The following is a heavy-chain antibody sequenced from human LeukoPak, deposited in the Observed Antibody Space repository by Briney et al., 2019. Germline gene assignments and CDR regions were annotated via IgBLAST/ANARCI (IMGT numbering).Heavy chain of an antibody. CDR2: IYHSGST. V-gene: IGHV4-38-2*01. D-gene: IGHD3-3*01. CDR1: GYSISSGYY. J-gene: IGHJ5*02. CDR3: ARHGTHYDFWSGPNWFDP. Sequence: SETLSLTCAVSGYSISSGYYWGWIRQPPGKGLEWIGSIYHSGSTYYNPSLKSRVTISVDTSKNQFSLKLSSVTAADTAVYYCARHGTHYDFWSGPNWFDPWGQGTLVTASS.